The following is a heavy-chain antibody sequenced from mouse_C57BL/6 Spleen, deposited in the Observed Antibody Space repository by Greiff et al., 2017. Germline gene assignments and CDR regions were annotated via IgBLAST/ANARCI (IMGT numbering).Heavy chain of an antibody. CDR2: IDPSDSYT. CDR1: GYTFTSYW. CDR3: GRGEHYVAVAY. J-gene: IGHJ3*01. D-gene: IGHD1-2*01. Sequence: QVQLKQPGAELVMPGASVKLSCKASGYTFTSYWMHWVKQRPGQGLEWIGEIDPSDSYTNYNQKFKGKSTLTVDKSSSTAYMQLSSLTSEDSAVYYCGRGEHYVAVAYWGQGTLVTVSA. V-gene: IGHV1-69*01.